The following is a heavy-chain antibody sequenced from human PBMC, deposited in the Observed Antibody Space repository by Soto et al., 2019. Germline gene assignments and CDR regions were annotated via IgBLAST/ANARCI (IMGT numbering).Heavy chain of an antibody. CDR2: INPRGGGA. Sequence: QVHLVQSGAEVKKPGASVKVSCKASGYAFSTYYMHWVRQARGQGLEWMGIINPRGGGANYAQKFKGRCTMTSDTSPSTVYMELSSLTSEDTAVYYCARDLPAATRAADYWGQGTLVTVSS. CDR1: GYAFSTYY. CDR3: ARDLPAATRAADY. J-gene: IGHJ4*02. D-gene: IGHD6-25*01. V-gene: IGHV1-46*01.